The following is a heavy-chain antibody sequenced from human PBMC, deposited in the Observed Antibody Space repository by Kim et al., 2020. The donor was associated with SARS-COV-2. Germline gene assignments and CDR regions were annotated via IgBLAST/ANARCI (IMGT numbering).Heavy chain of an antibody. CDR2: ISYTGST. CDR1: GGSISSTTYY. Sequence: SETLSLTCTVSGGSISSTTYYWGWIRQPPGKGLEWIGSISYTGSTSYNPSLKSRVTISLDTSKNQFSLNLRSVTAADTAIYTCARGSGIAAGAHWGQGALVTVSS. J-gene: IGHJ4*02. CDR3: ARGSGIAAGAH. D-gene: IGHD6-13*01. V-gene: IGHV4-39*07.